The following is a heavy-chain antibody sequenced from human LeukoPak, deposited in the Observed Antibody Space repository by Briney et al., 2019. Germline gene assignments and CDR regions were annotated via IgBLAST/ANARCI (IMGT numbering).Heavy chain of an antibody. V-gene: IGHV4-39*01. CDR1: GGSISTSSYY. D-gene: IGHD3-22*01. CDR3: ARSFPVYDSSGYFLSSLGYFDL. J-gene: IGHJ2*01. CDR2: IYYSGST. Sequence: SETLSLTCTVPGGSISTSSYYWGWIRQPPGKGLEWIGSIYYSGSTYYNPSLKSRVTISVDTSKNQFSLKLSSVTAADTAVYYCARSFPVYDSSGYFLSSLGYFDLWGRGTLVTVSS.